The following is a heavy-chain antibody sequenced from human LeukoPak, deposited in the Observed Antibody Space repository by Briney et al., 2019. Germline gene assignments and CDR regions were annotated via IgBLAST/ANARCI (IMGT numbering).Heavy chain of an antibody. D-gene: IGHD6-13*01. CDR2: ISGSGGST. CDR1: GFTFSSYA. Sequence: GGSLRPSCAASGFTFSSYAMSWVRQAPGKGLEWVSAISGSGGSTYYADSVKGRFTISRDNSKNTLYLQMNSLRDEDTAVYYCAKTDSSSWYGANWFDPWGQGTLVTVSS. J-gene: IGHJ5*02. CDR3: AKTDSSSWYGANWFDP. V-gene: IGHV3-23*01.